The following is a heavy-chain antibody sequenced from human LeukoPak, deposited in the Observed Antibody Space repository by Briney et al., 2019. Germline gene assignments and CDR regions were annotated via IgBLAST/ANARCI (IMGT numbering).Heavy chain of an antibody. CDR1: GYTFTSYG. J-gene: IGHJ6*02. CDR2: INPNSGGT. Sequence: ASVKVSCKASGYTFTSYGISWVRQAPGQGLEWMGWINPNSGGTNYAQKFQGRVTMTRDTSISTAYMELSRLRSDDTAVYYCARESLLEPYGMDVWGQGTTVTVSS. CDR3: ARESLLEPYGMDV. D-gene: IGHD1-1*01. V-gene: IGHV1-2*02.